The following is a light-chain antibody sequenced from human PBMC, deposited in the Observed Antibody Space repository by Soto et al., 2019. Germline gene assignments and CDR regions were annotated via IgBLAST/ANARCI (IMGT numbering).Light chain of an antibody. CDR2: AAP. J-gene: IGKJ1*01. CDR3: QQYGSSPKT. CDR1: QTISSTY. Sequence: EIVLTQSPGTLSLSAGDRATLSCRASQTISSTYLAWYQQKPGQAPRLLIYAAPTRATGIPDRFSGSGSGTDFTLTISRLEPEDFAVYYCQQYGSSPKTFGQGTKVDIK. V-gene: IGKV3-20*01.